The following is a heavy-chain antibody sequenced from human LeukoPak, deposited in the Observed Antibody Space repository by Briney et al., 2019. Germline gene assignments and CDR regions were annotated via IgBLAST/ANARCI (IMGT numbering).Heavy chain of an antibody. CDR3: ARPRLTYYDFWSGSDDAFDI. CDR2: INHSGST. CDR1: GGSFSGYY. V-gene: IGHV4-34*01. D-gene: IGHD3-3*01. J-gene: IGHJ3*02. Sequence: SETLSLTCAVYGGSFSGYYWSWIRQPPEKGLEWIGEINHSGSTNYNPYLKSRVTISVDTSKNQFSLKLSSVTAADTAVYYCARPRLTYYDFWSGSDDAFDIWGQGTMVTVSS.